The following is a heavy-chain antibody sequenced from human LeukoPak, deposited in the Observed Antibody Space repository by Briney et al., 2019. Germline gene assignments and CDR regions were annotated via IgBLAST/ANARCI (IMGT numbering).Heavy chain of an antibody. V-gene: IGHV1-46*01. CDR1: EYTFTSYY. CDR2: INPSGGST. CDR3: ARDMISYGYDY. J-gene: IGHJ4*02. Sequence: ASVKVSCKASEYTFTSYYMHWVRQAPGQGLEWMGIINPSGGSTSYAQKFQGRVTMTRDTSTSTVYMELSSLRSEDTAVYYCARDMISYGYDYWGQGTLVTVSS. D-gene: IGHD5-18*01.